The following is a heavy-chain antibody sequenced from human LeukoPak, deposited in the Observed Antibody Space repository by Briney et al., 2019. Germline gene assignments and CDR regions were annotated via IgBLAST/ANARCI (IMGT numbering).Heavy chain of an antibody. CDR3: AKGSKRLYYDFWSGRTPDYYYYGMDV. CDR2: ISWNSGSI. Sequence: PGGSLRLSCAASGFTFDDYAMHWVRQAPGKGLEWVSGISWNSGSIVYADSVKGRFTISRDNAKNSLYLQMNSLRAEDTALYYCAKGSKRLYYDFWSGRTPDYYYYGMDVWGQGTTVTVSS. J-gene: IGHJ6*02. V-gene: IGHV3-9*01. D-gene: IGHD3-3*01. CDR1: GFTFDDYA.